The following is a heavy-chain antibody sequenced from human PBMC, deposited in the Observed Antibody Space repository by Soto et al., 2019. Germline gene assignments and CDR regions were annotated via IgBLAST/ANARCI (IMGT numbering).Heavy chain of an antibody. J-gene: IGHJ5*02. Sequence: QVQLVQSGAEVKKPGASVKVSCKASGYTFTSYGISWVRQAPGQGLEWMGWISAYNGNTNYAQKLQGRVTMTTDTSTSTDYMELRSLRSADTAVYYCARVTPLPYGDYGGWFDPWGQGTLVTVSS. CDR2: ISAYNGNT. CDR1: GYTFTSYG. CDR3: ARVTPLPYGDYGGWFDP. D-gene: IGHD4-17*01. V-gene: IGHV1-18*01.